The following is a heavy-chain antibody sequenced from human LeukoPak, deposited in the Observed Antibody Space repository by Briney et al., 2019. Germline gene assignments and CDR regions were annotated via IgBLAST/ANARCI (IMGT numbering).Heavy chain of an antibody. V-gene: IGHV1-69*04. CDR2: IIPILGIA. CDR1: GGTFSSYA. J-gene: IGHJ4*02. D-gene: IGHD2-8*01. Sequence: SVKVSCKASGGTFSSYAISWVRQAPGQGLECMGRIIPILGIANYAEKFQGRVTFTADKSTSTAYMELSSLRSEDTAVYYCARDQTLPPPGYCTNGVCYRYFDYWGQGTLVTVSS. CDR3: ARDQTLPPPGYCTNGVCYRYFDY.